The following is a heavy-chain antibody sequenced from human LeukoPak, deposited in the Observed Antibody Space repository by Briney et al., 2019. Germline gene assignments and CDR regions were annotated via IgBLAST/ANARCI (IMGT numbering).Heavy chain of an antibody. Sequence: GGSLRLSCAASGFTVNSNYMSWVCQAPGKGLEWVSTIYSGGSTYYTGSLKGRFTISRDNSKNTVYLQMNSLRAEDTAVYYCARGGYDSSGYYYYFDFWGQGTLVTVSS. CDR3: ARGGYDSSGYYYYFDF. J-gene: IGHJ4*02. V-gene: IGHV3-53*01. D-gene: IGHD3-22*01. CDR1: GFTVNSNY. CDR2: IYSGGST.